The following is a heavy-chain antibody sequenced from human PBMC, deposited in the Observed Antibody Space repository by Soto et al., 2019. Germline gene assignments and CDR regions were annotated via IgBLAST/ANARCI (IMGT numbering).Heavy chain of an antibody. CDR1: SSRFTIYW. D-gene: IGHD2-21*02. CDR3: ARGHSYYYSSPASYPFDF. CDR2: IYAGGSSI. V-gene: IGHV5-51*01. Sequence: GECVTTSYTAPSSRFTIYWIGWVLQQPGERLEWMGMIYAGGSSILYGPSFRGQVTLSADKSLSTAYLEWSSLKASDTAIYFCARGHSYYYSSPASYPFDFWGQGTLVTV. J-gene: IGHJ4*02.